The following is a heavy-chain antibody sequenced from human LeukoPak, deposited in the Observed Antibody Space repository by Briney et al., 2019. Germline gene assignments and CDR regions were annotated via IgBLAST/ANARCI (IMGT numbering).Heavy chain of an antibody. CDR1: GFTFSTYW. V-gene: IGHV3-7*01. Sequence: GGSLRLSCAASGFTFSTYWMSRVRQAPGKGLEWVANIKEDGSEKYYVDSVKGRFTISRDNAKNSLYLQMNSLRAEDTAVYYCARSLRTANYWGQGTLVTVSS. D-gene: IGHD6-25*01. CDR2: IKEDGSEK. J-gene: IGHJ4*02. CDR3: ARSLRTANY.